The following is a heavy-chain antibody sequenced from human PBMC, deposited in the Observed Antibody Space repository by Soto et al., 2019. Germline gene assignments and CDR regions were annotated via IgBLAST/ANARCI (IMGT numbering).Heavy chain of an antibody. CDR3: TTLTIAAPYYYYYYGMDV. V-gene: IGHV3-15*07. D-gene: IGHD6-6*01. Sequence: GESLKLSCAASGFTFSNAWMNWVRQAPGKGLEWVGRIKSKTDGGTTDYAAPVKGRFTISRDDSKNTLYLQMNSLKTEDTAVYYCTTLTIAAPYYYYYYGMDVWGQGTTVTVSS. CDR2: IKSKTDGGTT. J-gene: IGHJ6*02. CDR1: GFTFSNAW.